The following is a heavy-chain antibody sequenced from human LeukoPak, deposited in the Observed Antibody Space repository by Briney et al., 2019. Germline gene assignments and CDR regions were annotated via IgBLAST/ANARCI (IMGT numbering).Heavy chain of an antibody. CDR3: ARDHCSSTSCYWPYYYYGMDV. V-gene: IGHV1-3*01. J-gene: IGHJ6*02. CDR1: GYTFTSYA. Sequence: ASVKVSCKASGYTFTSYAMHWVRQAPGQRLEWIGWINAGSGNTKYSQKFQGRVTITGDTSASTAYMELSSLRSEDTAVYYCARDHCSSTSCYWPYYYYGMDVWGQGTTVTVSS. CDR2: INAGSGNT. D-gene: IGHD2-2*01.